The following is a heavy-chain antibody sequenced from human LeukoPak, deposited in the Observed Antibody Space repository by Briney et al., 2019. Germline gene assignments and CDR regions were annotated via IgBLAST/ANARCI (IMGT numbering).Heavy chain of an antibody. J-gene: IGHJ5*01. CDR1: GGSISSYY. V-gene: IGHV4-59*01. Sequence: SETLSLTCTVSGGSISSYYWSWIRQPPGKGLEWIGYIYYSGSTNYNPSLKSRVPISVDTSKNQFSLKLSSVTAADTAVYYCARDLAVRGVSWFDSWGQGTLVTASS. CDR2: IYYSGST. D-gene: IGHD3-10*01. CDR3: ARDLAVRGVSWFDS.